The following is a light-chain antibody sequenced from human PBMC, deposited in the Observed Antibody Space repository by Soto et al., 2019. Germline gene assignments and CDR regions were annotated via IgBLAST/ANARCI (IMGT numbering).Light chain of an antibody. CDR3: QQYGSSPQT. Sequence: EIVLTQSPGTLSLSPGERATLSCRASQSVSSSFLAWYQQKPGQAPRLLIYGASTRATGIPDRFSGSGSGTAFTLTISRLEPEDFAVYYCQQYGSSPQTFGGGTKVDIK. CDR1: QSVSSSF. V-gene: IGKV3-20*01. J-gene: IGKJ4*01. CDR2: GAS.